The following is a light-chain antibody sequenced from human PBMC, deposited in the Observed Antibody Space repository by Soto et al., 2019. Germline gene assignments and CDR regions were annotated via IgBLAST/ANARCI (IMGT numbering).Light chain of an antibody. CDR2: EAS. Sequence: DIQLTRSPSLLSASIGDRVTISCRASHGISTFLAWYQQKPGKASKLLIYEASTLQSGVPSRFSGSGSGTEFTLTISGLLPEDFAAYHCQQLYTLPFTFGQGTRL. CDR1: HGISTF. CDR3: QQLYTLPFT. V-gene: IGKV1-9*01. J-gene: IGKJ5*01.